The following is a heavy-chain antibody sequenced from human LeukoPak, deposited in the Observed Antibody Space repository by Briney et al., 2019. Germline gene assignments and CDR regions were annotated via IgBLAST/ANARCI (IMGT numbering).Heavy chain of an antibody. CDR3: ARVQGPRDGFWSALTPYWYFDL. J-gene: IGHJ2*01. CDR2: IYTSEST. CDR1: GGSISNYY. D-gene: IGHD3-3*01. Sequence: SETLSLTCTVSGGSISNYYWSWIRQPAGKGLEWIGRIYTSESTNYNPSLKSRVTISVDTSKNQFSLKLSSVTAADTAVYYCARVQGPRDGFWSALTPYWYFDLWGRGTLVTVSS. V-gene: IGHV4-4*07.